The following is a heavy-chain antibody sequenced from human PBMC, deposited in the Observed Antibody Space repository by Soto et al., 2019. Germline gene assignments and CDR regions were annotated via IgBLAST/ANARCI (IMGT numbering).Heavy chain of an antibody. J-gene: IGHJ5*02. V-gene: IGHV3-33*01. D-gene: IGHD6-13*01. CDR1: GFTFSSYG. Sequence: PGGSLRLSCAASGFTFSSYGMHWVRQAPGKGLEWVAVIWYDGSNKYYADSVKGRFTISRDNSKNTLYLQMNSLRAEDTAVYYCASEHLGYSSSWENRFDPWGQGTLVTVSS. CDR2: IWYDGSNK. CDR3: ASEHLGYSSSWENRFDP.